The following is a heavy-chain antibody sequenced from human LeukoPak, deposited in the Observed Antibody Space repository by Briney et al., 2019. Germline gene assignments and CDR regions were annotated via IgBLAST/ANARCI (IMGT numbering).Heavy chain of an antibody. J-gene: IGHJ4*02. V-gene: IGHV3-9*01. Sequence: GGSLRLSCAAPGFTFDDYAMHWVRQAPGKGLEWVSGISWNSGSIGYADSVKGRFTISRDNAKNSLYLQMNSLRAEDTALYYCAKAAWGESTPYYFDYWGQGTLVTVSS. CDR1: GFTFDDYA. CDR3: AKAAWGESTPYYFDY. CDR2: ISWNSGSI. D-gene: IGHD3-10*01.